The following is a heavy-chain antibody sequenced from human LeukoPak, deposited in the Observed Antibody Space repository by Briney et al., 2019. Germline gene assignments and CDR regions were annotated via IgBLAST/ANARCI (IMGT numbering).Heavy chain of an antibody. CDR1: GYTLTELC. Sequence: GASVKVSCKVSGYTLTELCMHWVRQAPGKGLEWMGGFDPEVGESIYAQKFQGRVTMTEDTSTDTAYMELSSLRSEDTAVYYCATYPILEVYDHEYFDYWGQGTLVTVSS. V-gene: IGHV1-24*01. CDR3: ATYPILEVYDHEYFDY. J-gene: IGHJ4*02. D-gene: IGHD2-21*01. CDR2: FDPEVGES.